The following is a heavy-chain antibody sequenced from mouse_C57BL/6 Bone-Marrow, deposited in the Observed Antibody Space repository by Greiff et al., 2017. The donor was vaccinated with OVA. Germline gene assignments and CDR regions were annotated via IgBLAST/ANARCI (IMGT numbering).Heavy chain of an antibody. J-gene: IGHJ3*01. Sequence: QVQLQQSGAELARPGASVKLSCKASGYTFTSYGISWVKQRTGQGLEWIGEIYPRSGNTYYNEKFKGKATLTADKSSSTAYMELRSLTSEASAVYFCARSLYYGSSSWFAYWGQGTLVTVSA. V-gene: IGHV1-81*01. CDR1: GYTFTSYG. CDR3: ARSLYYGSSSWFAY. CDR2: IYPRSGNT. D-gene: IGHD1-1*01.